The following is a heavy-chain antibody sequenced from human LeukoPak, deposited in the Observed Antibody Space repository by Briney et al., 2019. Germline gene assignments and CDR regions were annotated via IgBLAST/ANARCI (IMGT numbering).Heavy chain of an antibody. D-gene: IGHD4-17*01. CDR3: AREGTTVTTKTLHWYFDL. CDR1: GFTFSSYW. CDR2: IKEDGNEK. V-gene: IGHV3-7*01. Sequence: GGSLRLSCAASGFTFSSYWMNWVRQTPGKGLEWVANIKEDGNEKYYVDSVKGRFTISRDNVKNSLYLQVSSLRAEDTAIYYCAREGTTVTTKTLHWYFDLWGRGTLVTVSS. J-gene: IGHJ2*01.